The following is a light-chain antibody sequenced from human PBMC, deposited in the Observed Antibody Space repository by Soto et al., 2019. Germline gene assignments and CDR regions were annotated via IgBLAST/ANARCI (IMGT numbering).Light chain of an antibody. J-gene: IGKJ4*01. V-gene: IGKV3-15*01. CDR2: GAF. CDR1: QSVTYN. Sequence: EIVMTQSPATLSVSPGETATLSCRASQSVTYNLAWYQQKTGQGPRLLIYGAFTRATGIPARFSGSGSGTEFTLTIRSLQSEDFAVYYCQQYKNWPPLTFGGGTKVEIK. CDR3: QQYKNWPPLT.